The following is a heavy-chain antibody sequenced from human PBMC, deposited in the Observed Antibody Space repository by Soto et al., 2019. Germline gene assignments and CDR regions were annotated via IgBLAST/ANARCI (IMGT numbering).Heavy chain of an antibody. CDR2: IYYSGST. J-gene: IGHJ4*02. CDR3: ARSGTDYCTNGVCSDY. D-gene: IGHD2-8*01. Sequence: QVQLQESGPGLVKPSQTLSLTCTVSGGSISSGGYYWSWIRQHPGKGLEWIGYIYYSGSTYYNPSLKSRVTVSVDTSKNQCSLKLSSVTAADTAVYYCARSGTDYCTNGVCSDYWGQGTLVTVSS. V-gene: IGHV4-31*03. CDR1: GGSISSGGYY.